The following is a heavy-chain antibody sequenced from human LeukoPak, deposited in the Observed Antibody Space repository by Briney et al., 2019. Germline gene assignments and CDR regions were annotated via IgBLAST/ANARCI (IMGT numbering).Heavy chain of an antibody. D-gene: IGHD2-8*01. CDR1: GGSFSGYY. Sequence: SETLSLTCAVYGGSFSGYYWSWIRQPPGKGLEWIGEINHSGSTNYNPSLKSRVTISVDTSKNQFSLKLSSVTAADTAVYYCARLGGYCTNGVCYRGYYYYMDAWGKGTTVTVSS. CDR3: ARLGGYCTNGVCYRGYYYYMDA. V-gene: IGHV4-34*01. CDR2: INHSGST. J-gene: IGHJ6*03.